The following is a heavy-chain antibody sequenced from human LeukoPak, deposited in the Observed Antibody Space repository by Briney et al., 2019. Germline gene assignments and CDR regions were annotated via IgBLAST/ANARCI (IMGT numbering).Heavy chain of an antibody. CDR1: GDSISYFY. J-gene: IGHJ5*02. Sequence: PSETLSLTCSVSGDSISYFYWSWIRQAAGKGLEWIGRVSSSGSTDYNASLKSRVTMSLDASKNQFSLELNSVTPADTAVYYCARGGNYWPQWWFDPWGRGTLVSVSS. CDR2: VSSSGST. CDR3: ARGGNYWPQWWFDP. V-gene: IGHV4-4*07. D-gene: IGHD1-26*01.